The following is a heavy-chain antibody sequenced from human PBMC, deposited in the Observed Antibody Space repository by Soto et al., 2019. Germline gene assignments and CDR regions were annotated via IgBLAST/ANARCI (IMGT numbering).Heavy chain of an antibody. CDR1: GGSISSSSYY. D-gene: IGHD3-10*01. CDR2: IYYSGST. Sequence: QLQLQESGPGLVKPSETLSLTCTVSGGSISSSSYYWGWIRQPPGKGLEWIGSIYYSGSTYYNPSLKSRVTISVDTSKNQFSLKLSSVTAADTAVYYCAMEGRVRGVIVPFDIWGQGTMVTVSS. V-gene: IGHV4-39*01. J-gene: IGHJ3*02. CDR3: AMEGRVRGVIVPFDI.